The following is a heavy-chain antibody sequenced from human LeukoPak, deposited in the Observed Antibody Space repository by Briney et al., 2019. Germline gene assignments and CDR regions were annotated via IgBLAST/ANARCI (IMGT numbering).Heavy chain of an antibody. V-gene: IGHV1-3*01. CDR1: GYTFTNYA. CDR2: INAANGNT. D-gene: IGHD4-17*01. CDR3: ARDPKDYAAGYFDL. J-gene: IGHJ2*01. Sequence: ASVKVSCKASGYTFTNYAVHWARQAPGQRLEWMGWINAANGNTRYSQKFQGRVTITRDTSASTAYMELSSLRSEDTAVYYCARDPKDYAAGYFDLWGRGTLVTVSS.